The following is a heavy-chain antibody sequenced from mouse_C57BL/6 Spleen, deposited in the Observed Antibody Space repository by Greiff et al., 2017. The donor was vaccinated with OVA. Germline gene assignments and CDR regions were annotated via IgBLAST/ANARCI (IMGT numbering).Heavy chain of an antibody. D-gene: IGHD2-2*01. CDR1: GYTFTDYE. CDR3: RRSGNYAYAWFAD. V-gene: IGHV1-15*01. CDR2: IDPETGGT. Sequence: QVQLQQPGAELVRPGASVTLSCKASGYTFTDYEMHWVKQTPVHGLEWIGAIDPETGGTANNQKFKGKALLTAAKSSSTAYIVLRSLTSEDSAVYYGRRSGNYAYAWFADWGQGTLVTVAA. J-gene: IGHJ3*01.